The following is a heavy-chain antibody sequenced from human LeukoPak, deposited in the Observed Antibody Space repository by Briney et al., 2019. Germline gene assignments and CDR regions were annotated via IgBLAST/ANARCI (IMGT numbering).Heavy chain of an antibody. D-gene: IGHD4-17*01. Sequence: TSVKVSCKASGYTFIGYYMHWVRQVPGQGLEWMGWIHPNSGDTNYAQSFQGRVTMTRDTSINTAYMELSRLRSNDTAIYYCAIHTGTNSFFDFWGQGTLVTVSS. CDR1: GYTFIGYY. J-gene: IGHJ4*02. CDR3: AIHTGTNSFFDF. CDR2: IHPNSGDT. V-gene: IGHV1-2*02.